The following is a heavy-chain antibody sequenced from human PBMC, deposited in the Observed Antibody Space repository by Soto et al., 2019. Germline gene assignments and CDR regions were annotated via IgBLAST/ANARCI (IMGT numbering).Heavy chain of an antibody. CDR1: GGSISNYY. CDR3: AKDSGYNYGYFRWFDP. J-gene: IGHJ5*02. V-gene: IGHV4-59*01. D-gene: IGHD5-18*01. Sequence: PSETLSLTCTVSGGSISNYYWSWIRQPPGRGLEWIGHIFYSGSTNYNPAQKSQVNISEDTSKSQFSLKMSSVTAADSAVYYCAKDSGYNYGYFRWFDPWGQGTLVTVS. CDR2: IFYSGST.